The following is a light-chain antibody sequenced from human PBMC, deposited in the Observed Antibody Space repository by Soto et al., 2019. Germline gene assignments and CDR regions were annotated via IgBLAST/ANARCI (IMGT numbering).Light chain of an antibody. J-gene: IGKJ4*01. CDR2: WAS. V-gene: IGKV4-1*01. CDR1: QSVLYSSNNKNY. CDR3: QQYYSTPVLT. Sequence: DIVMTQSPDSLAVSLGERATINCKSSQSVLYSSNNKNYLAWYQQKPGQPPKLLIYWASTRESGVPDRFSGSGSGTDFTLTISSLQAEDEAVYYCQQYYSTPVLTFGGGTKVEIK.